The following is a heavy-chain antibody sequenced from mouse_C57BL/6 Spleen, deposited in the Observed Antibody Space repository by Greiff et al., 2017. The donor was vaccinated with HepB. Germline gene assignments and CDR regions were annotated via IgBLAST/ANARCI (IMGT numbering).Heavy chain of an antibody. Sequence: VHVKQPVAELVRPGASVKLSCTASGFNIKNSYMHWVKQRPEQGLEWIGRINPANGNTNYAPKFQGKATITADTSSNTAYLQLSSLTYEDTTIYFCGSGAMDYWGQGTSVTVSS. J-gene: IGHJ4*01. CDR2: INPANGNT. V-gene: IGHV14-3*01. CDR1: GFNIKNSY. CDR3: GSGAMDY.